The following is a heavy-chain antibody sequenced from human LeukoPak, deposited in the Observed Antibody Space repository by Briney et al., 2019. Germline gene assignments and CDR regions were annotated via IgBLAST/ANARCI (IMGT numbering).Heavy chain of an antibody. Sequence: SETLSLTCAVYGGSFSGYYWSWIRQPPGKGLERIGEINHSGSTNYNPSLKSRVTISVDTSKNQFSLKLSSVTAADTAVYYCARAPSTYYDFWSGLRYFDYWGQGTLVTVSS. CDR2: INHSGST. J-gene: IGHJ4*02. CDR1: GGSFSGYY. CDR3: ARAPSTYYDFWSGLRYFDY. D-gene: IGHD3-3*01. V-gene: IGHV4-34*01.